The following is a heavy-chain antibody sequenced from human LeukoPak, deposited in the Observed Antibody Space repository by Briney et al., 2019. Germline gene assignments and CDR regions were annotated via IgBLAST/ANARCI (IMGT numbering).Heavy chain of an antibody. CDR1: GGSISSYY. CDR3: AREDGYCSGGSCYRGMDV. CDR2: IYYSGST. J-gene: IGHJ6*02. D-gene: IGHD2-15*01. Sequence: SETLSLTCTVSGGSISSYYWSWIRQPPGKGLEWIGYIYYSGSTNYNPSLKSRVTISVDTSKNQFSLKLSSMPAADTAVYYCAREDGYCSGGSCYRGMDVWGQGTTVTVSS. V-gene: IGHV4-59*01.